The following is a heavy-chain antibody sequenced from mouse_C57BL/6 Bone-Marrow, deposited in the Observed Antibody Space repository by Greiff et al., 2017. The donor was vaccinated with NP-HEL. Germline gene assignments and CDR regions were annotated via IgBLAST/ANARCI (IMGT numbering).Heavy chain of an antibody. Sequence: QVQLQQSGPELVKPGASVKISCKASGYAFSSSWMNWVKQRPGKGLEWIGRIYPGDGDTNYNGKFKGKATLTADKSSSTAYMQLSSLTSEDSAVYFCARGYCFFAYWSQGTLLTVSA. J-gene: IGHJ3*01. V-gene: IGHV1-82*01. CDR3: ARGYCFFAY. CDR2: IYPGDGDT. D-gene: IGHD2-3*01. CDR1: GYAFSSSW.